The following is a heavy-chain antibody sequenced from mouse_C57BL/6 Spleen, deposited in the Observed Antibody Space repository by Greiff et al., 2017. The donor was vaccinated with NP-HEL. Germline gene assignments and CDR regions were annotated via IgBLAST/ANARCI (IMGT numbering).Heavy chain of an antibody. Sequence: QVQLQQSGAELVRPGASVKLSCKASGYTFTDYYINWVKQRPGQGLAWIARIYPGSGNTYYNEKFKGKATLTAEKSSSTAYMQLSSLTSEDSAVYFCARDIYYGYDGDYFDYWGQGTTLTVSS. D-gene: IGHD2-2*01. J-gene: IGHJ2*01. CDR2: IYPGSGNT. V-gene: IGHV1-76*01. CDR3: ARDIYYGYDGDYFDY. CDR1: GYTFTDYY.